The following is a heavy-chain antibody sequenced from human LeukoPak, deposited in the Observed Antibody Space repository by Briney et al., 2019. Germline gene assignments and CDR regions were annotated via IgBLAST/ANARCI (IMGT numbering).Heavy chain of an antibody. J-gene: IGHJ3*02. V-gene: IGHV3-48*01. CDR1: GFTFSSYS. CDR2: ISSSSSTI. CDR3: ARAKGATKSRAFDI. D-gene: IGHD1-26*01. Sequence: GGSLRLSCAASGFTFSSYSMNWVRQAPGKGLEWVSYISSSSSTIYYADSVKGRFTISRDNAKNSLYLQMNSLRAEDTAVYYCARAKGATKSRAFDIWGQGTMVTVSS.